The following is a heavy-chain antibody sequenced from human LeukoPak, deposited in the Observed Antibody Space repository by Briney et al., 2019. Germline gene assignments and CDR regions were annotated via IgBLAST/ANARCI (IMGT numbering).Heavy chain of an antibody. D-gene: IGHD6-6*01. CDR2: IYHSGST. J-gene: IGHJ1*01. CDR3: ARGGAARLHFQN. V-gene: IGHV4-61*01. CDR1: GGSVSSGNYY. Sequence: SETLSLTCTVSGGSVSSGNYYWSWIRQPPGKGLEWIGYIYHSGSTNYNPSLQSRVTISVDTSKNQFSLNLNSVTAADTAVYYCARGGAARLHFQNWGQGTLVTVSS.